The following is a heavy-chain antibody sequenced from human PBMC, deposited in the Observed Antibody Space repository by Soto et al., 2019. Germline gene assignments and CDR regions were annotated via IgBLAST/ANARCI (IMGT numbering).Heavy chain of an antibody. V-gene: IGHV1-18*01. CDR1: GNIVTNYG. CDR2: ISGYSGNA. Sequence: QVQLVQSGAEVKKPGATVKVSCTASGNIVTNYGINWVRQAPGQGLEWMGCISGYSGNAHYSQKLQGRVTVTTDTSTTTAYMELRSLTSDDTALYYCATGGGALDIWGQGTMVTVS. J-gene: IGHJ3*02. CDR3: ATGGGALDI.